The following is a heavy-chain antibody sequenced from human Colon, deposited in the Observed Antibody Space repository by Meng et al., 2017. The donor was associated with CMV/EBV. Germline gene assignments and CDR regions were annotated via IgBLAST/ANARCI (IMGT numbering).Heavy chain of an antibody. V-gene: IGHV1-8*02. CDR3: ARTLRAHRYCSGGSCYVGY. CDR1: FSNYD. D-gene: IGHD2-15*01. CDR2: MNPDSGNT. J-gene: IGHJ4*02. Sequence: FSNYDINWVGQAAGQGPEWMGWMNPDSGNTGYAQKFQGRVTMTGDTSISTAYMELSSLTSDGTAMYYCARTLRAHRYCSGGSCYVGYWGQGSLVTVSS.